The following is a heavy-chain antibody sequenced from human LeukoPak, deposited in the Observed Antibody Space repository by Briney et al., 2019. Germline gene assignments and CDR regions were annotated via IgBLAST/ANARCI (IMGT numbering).Heavy chain of an antibody. J-gene: IGHJ4*02. Sequence: ASVKVSCKASGGTFSSYTIGWVRQAPGQGLEWMGRIIPILGIANYAQKLQGRVTITADKSTSTAYMELSSLRSEDTAVYYCAREYCGGDCSVDRNYFDYWGQGTLVTVSS. D-gene: IGHD2-21*02. V-gene: IGHV1-69*04. CDR1: GGTFSSYT. CDR2: IIPILGIA. CDR3: AREYCGGDCSVDRNYFDY.